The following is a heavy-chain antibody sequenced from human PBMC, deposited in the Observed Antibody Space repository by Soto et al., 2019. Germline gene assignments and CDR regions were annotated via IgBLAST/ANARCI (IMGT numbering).Heavy chain of an antibody. V-gene: IGHV3-23*01. Sequence: EVQLLESGGGLVQPGGSLRLSCAASGFSFNNYAMNWVRQAPGQGLEWVSTISDIGSTYYADSVKGRFTISRDNSKNTLYLQMNSLRAEDTAVYFCAKDVGGHYCTPTSCLYFFHSWGRGTLVTVSS. D-gene: IGHD2-2*01. CDR3: AKDVGGHYCTPTSCLYFFHS. CDR1: GFSFNNYA. CDR2: ISDIGST. J-gene: IGHJ4*02.